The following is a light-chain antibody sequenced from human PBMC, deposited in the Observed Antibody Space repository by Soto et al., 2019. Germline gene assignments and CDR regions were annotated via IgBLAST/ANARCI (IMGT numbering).Light chain of an antibody. CDR3: SSFTTSTTYV. CDR2: DVS. Sequence: QSVLTQPASVSGSPGQSITISCTGTSSDIGGYNSVSWYQQHPGKAPQLMIFDVSRRPSGVSNRFSGYMSANTASLTISGLQTEDEADYYCSSFTTSTTYVFGTGTKVTVL. CDR1: SSDIGGYNS. V-gene: IGLV2-14*03. J-gene: IGLJ1*01.